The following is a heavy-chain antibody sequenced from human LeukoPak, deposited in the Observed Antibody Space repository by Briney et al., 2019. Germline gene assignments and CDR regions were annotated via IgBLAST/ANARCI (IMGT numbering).Heavy chain of an antibody. V-gene: IGHV3-23*01. Sequence: PGGSLRLSCAASGFTFSNYVMTWVRQAPGTGLEWVSAISGSGDSTYFADSVKGRFTISRDNSKNTLYLQMNSLRAEDTAVYYCARDPAYIVVVVALDYWGQGTLVTVSS. J-gene: IGHJ4*02. D-gene: IGHD2-15*01. CDR3: ARDPAYIVVVVALDY. CDR2: ISGSGDST. CDR1: GFTFSNYV.